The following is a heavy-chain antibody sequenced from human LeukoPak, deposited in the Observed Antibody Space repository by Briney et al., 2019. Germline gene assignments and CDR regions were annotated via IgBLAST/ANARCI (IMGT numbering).Heavy chain of an antibody. CDR1: EYSFTNYW. CDR3: ARHRGYYNLDFDL. V-gene: IGHV5-51*01. J-gene: IGHJ2*01. CDR2: IYPGDSDT. D-gene: IGHD5-24*01. Sequence: GESLKISCKGSEYSFTNYWIGWVRQMPGKGLEWMGIIYPGDSDTRYGPSFQGQVTISADKSISTAYLQWSSLKASDTAMYYCARHRGYYNLDFDLWGRGTLVTVSS.